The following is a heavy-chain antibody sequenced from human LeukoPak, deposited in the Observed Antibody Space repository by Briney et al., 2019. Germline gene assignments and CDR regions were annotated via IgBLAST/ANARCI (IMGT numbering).Heavy chain of an antibody. D-gene: IGHD2-2*01. Sequence: GASVKVSCKASGYTFTSYGTTWVRQAPGQGLEWMGWISAYNGNTKYAQRLQDRVTMTTDTSTSTAYMEVRSLRSDDTAVYYCARDSVVVPAAAYYYYMDVWGKGTTVTVSS. CDR2: ISAYNGNT. J-gene: IGHJ6*03. CDR3: ARDSVVVPAAAYYYYMDV. CDR1: GYTFTSYG. V-gene: IGHV1-18*01.